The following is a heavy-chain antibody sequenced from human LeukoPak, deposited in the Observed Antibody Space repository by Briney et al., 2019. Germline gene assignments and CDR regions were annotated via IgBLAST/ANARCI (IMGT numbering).Heavy chain of an antibody. CDR1: GGSFSGYY. D-gene: IGHD3-10*01. Sequence: PSETLSLTCAVYGGSFSGYYWGWIQQPPGKGLEWIGSIYHSGSTYYNPSLKSRVTISVDTSKNQFSLKLSSVTAADTAVYYCARDLGVWFGERRYNWFDPWGQGTLVTVSS. V-gene: IGHV4-34*01. CDR3: ARDLGVWFGERRYNWFDP. J-gene: IGHJ5*02. CDR2: IYHSGST.